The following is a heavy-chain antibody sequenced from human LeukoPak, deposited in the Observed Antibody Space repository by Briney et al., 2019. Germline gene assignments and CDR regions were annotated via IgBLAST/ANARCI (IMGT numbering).Heavy chain of an antibody. CDR3: VRVGSSSWKIDY. J-gene: IGHJ4*02. Sequence: PGGSLRLSCAASGFTFSSYSMNWVRQAPGKGLEWVSYISSSSSPIYYADSVKGRFTISRGNAEDSLYLQMNSLTAEDTAVYYCVRVGSSSWKIDYWGQGTLVTVSS. D-gene: IGHD6-13*01. V-gene: IGHV3-48*01. CDR1: GFTFSSYS. CDR2: ISSSSSPI.